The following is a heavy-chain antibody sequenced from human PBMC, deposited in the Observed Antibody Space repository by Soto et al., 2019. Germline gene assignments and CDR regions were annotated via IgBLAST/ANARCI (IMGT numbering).Heavy chain of an antibody. J-gene: IGHJ6*02. Sequence: QVQLVQSGAEEKKPGASVKVSCKASGYTFTNYAIHWVRQAPGQRLEWMGWINAGNGNTKYSQKFQGRVTITRDTPASTAYMELSSLRSEDTAVYYCATSYSAYDYHYYYGMDVWGQGTTVTVSS. CDR1: GYTFTNYA. CDR2: INAGNGNT. V-gene: IGHV1-3*05. D-gene: IGHD5-12*01. CDR3: ATSYSAYDYHYYYGMDV.